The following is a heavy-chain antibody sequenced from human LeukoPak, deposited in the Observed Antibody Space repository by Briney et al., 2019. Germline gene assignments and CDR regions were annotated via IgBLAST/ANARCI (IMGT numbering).Heavy chain of an antibody. J-gene: IGHJ4*02. CDR2: VSGSGSTT. D-gene: IGHD3-9*01. Sequence: GGSLRLSCAASGFTLHSYAMNWVRQAPGKGLEWVSSVSGSGSTTNYADSVKGRFTISRDNFKNTLYLQMNSLRAADTPVYYCAKPEGHYDILTGYTGYFVYWGQGTLVTDSS. CDR1: GFTLHSYA. V-gene: IGHV3-23*01. CDR3: AKPEGHYDILTGYTGYFVY.